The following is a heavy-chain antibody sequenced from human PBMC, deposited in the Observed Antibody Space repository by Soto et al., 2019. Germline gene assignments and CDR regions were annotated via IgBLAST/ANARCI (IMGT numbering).Heavy chain of an antibody. D-gene: IGHD6-19*01. CDR2: ISAYNGNT. CDR1: GYTFTSYG. J-gene: IGHJ6*02. CDR3: ARVPLILVAGTIHYYYGMDV. Sequence: ASVKVSCKASGYTFTSYGISWVRQAPGQGLEWMGWISAYNGNTNYAQKLQGRVTMTTDTSTSTAYMELRSLRSDDTAVYYCARVPLILVAGTIHYYYGMDVRAQGTTDTGSS. V-gene: IGHV1-18*01.